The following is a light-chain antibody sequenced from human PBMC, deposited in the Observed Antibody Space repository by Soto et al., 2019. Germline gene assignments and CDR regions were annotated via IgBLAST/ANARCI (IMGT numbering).Light chain of an antibody. CDR3: TSYTTTGTYA. Sequence: QSVLTQPASVSGSPGQSITISCTGASSDLGDYNYVSWYQQHPGKAPKLMIYDVSSRPSGVSDRFSGSTSGNTASLTISGLQAEDEADYYCTSYTTTGTYAFATGTKVTVL. V-gene: IGLV2-14*03. CDR1: SSDLGDYNY. CDR2: DVS. J-gene: IGLJ1*01.